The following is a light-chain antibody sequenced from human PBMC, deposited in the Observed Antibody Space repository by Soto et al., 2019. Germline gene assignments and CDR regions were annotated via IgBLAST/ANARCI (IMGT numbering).Light chain of an antibody. CDR1: QSLVYSDGNTY. J-gene: IGKJ1*01. V-gene: IGKV2-30*01. CDR3: MQGTDWPRT. CDR2: RAS. Sequence: DVVMTQSPLSLPVTLGQPASISCRSSQSLVYSDGNTYLNWFQQRPGQSPRRLIYRASNRDSGVPDRFSGGGSGPDFTLKISRVEAEDVGVYYCMQGTDWPRTCGQGTKVEIK.